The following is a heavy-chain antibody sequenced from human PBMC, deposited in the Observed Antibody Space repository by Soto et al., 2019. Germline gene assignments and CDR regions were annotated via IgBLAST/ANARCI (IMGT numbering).Heavy chain of an antibody. D-gene: IGHD2-2*01. Sequence: GGSLRLSCAASGFTFSGHWMHWVRQVPGKGLEWVSRINTDGGSSAYADSVKGRFTISRDNAKNTLYLQMNGLRAEDTAVCYCAREAGYCSRTSCYRRAFDTWGQGTTVTVSS. CDR1: GFTFSGHW. CDR2: INTDGGSS. V-gene: IGHV3-74*03. J-gene: IGHJ3*02. CDR3: AREAGYCSRTSCYRRAFDT.